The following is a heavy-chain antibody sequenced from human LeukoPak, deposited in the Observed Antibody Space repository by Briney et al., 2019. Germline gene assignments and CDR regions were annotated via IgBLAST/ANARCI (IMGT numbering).Heavy chain of an antibody. CDR2: ISSSSSYI. V-gene: IGHV3-21*01. D-gene: IGHD6-13*01. CDR3: ARVAPSSWPHYYYYGMDV. J-gene: IGHJ6*02. CDR1: GFTFSSYS. Sequence: GGSLRLSCAASGFTFSSYSMNWVRQAPGKGLEWVSSISSSSSYIHYADSVKGRFTISRDNAKNSLYLQMNSLRAEDTAVYYCARVAPSSWPHYYYYGMDVWGQGTTVTVSS.